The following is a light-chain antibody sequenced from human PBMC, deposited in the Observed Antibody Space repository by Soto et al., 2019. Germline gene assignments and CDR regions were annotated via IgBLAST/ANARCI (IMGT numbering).Light chain of an antibody. J-gene: IGKJ2*01. V-gene: IGKV3-20*01. CDR1: QSVSSRN. CDR2: GAS. Sequence: EIVLTQSPGTVSLSPGERATLSCRVSQSVSSRNLAWYRQKPGQAPSLLTFGASNRATGIPHRFSGSGSGTDFTLTISRLEPEDCAVYYCLRYGDSPPAYTFGQGTKLEIK. CDR3: LRYGDSPPAYT.